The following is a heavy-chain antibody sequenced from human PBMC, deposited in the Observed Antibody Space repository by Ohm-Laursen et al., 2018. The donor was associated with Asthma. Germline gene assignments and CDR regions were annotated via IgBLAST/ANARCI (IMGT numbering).Heavy chain of an antibody. CDR2: ISSSSSYI. V-gene: IGHV3-21*01. Sequence: SLRLSCTASGFTFSSYSMNWVRQAPGKGLEWVSSISSSSSYIYYADSVKGRFTISRDNAKNSLYLQMNSLRAEDTAVYYCARDPLRTGSGESSWGQGTLVTVSS. J-gene: IGHJ5*02. CDR3: ARDPLRTGSGESS. D-gene: IGHD3-10*01. CDR1: GFTFSSYS.